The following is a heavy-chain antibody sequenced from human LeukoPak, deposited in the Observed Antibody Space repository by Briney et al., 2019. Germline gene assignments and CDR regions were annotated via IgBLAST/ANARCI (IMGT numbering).Heavy chain of an antibody. V-gene: IGHV4-39*07. J-gene: IGHJ5*01. D-gene: IGHD2-21*01. Sequence: PSETLSLTCSVSGDSMSSGSYYWGWIRQPPGKGLEWIGSIFYSGSTYYTPSLKSRVTMSLDTSKNQFSLRLTSATAADTAVYYCARQIAVVEPTDPNWFDSWGQGTLVTVSS. CDR3: ARQIAVVEPTDPNWFDS. CDR1: GDSMSSGSYY. CDR2: IFYSGST.